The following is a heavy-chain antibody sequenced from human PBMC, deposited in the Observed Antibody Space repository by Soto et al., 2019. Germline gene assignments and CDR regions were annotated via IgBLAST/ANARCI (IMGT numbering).Heavy chain of an antibody. CDR1: GFTFSSCA. V-gene: IGHV3-23*01. CDR2: IIDSGAST. J-gene: IGHJ6*02. Sequence: EVQLLESGGGLVQPGGSLRLSCAASGFTFSSCAMGWVRQAPGKELEWVSDIIDSGASTYYADSVKGRFTISRDNSKSTLYLQMNSLRAEDTALYYCAKGRSYYYYYGVDVWDQGTTVTVSS. CDR3: AKGRSYYYYYGVDV.